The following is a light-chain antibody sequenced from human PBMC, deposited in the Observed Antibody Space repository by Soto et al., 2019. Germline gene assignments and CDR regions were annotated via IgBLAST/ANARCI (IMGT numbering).Light chain of an antibody. V-gene: IGKV3-15*01. CDR3: QQYNNWPSLT. CDR2: GAS. CDR1: QSVSSN. Sequence: EIVMTQSPATLSVSPGERATLSCRASQSVSSNLAWYQQKPGQAPSLLIYGASTRATAIPARFSGSGSGTEFTLTISSLQSEDFAVYYCQQYNNWPSLTFGGGTKVEIK. J-gene: IGKJ4*01.